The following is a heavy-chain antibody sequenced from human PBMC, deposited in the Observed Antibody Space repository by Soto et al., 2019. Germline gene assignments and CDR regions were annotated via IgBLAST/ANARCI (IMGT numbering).Heavy chain of an antibody. V-gene: IGHV4-31*03. Sequence: QVQLQESGPGLVKPSQTLSLTYTVSGDSITNDGYYWSWIRQHPGKGLEWIGYIYYSGSTFYNPSLRSRVTISRRTSKNQFFLKMDSVTAADTAVYYCARSLQYESTGCSDYWGPGTLVTVSS. J-gene: IGHJ4*02. CDR1: GDSITNDGYY. D-gene: IGHD3-22*01. CDR2: IYYSGST. CDR3: ARSLQYESTGCSDY.